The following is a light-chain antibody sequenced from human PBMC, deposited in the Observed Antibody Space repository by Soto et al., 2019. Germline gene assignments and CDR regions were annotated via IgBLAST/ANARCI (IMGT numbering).Light chain of an antibody. CDR3: SSFAGSNNVYV. CDR1: SSDVGGYNY. J-gene: IGLJ1*01. V-gene: IGLV2-8*01. CDR2: EVT. Sequence: QSALTQPPSASGSPGQSVTISCTGTSSDVGGYNYVSWYQQHPGKASKFMIYEVTKRPSGVPDRFSGSKSGSTASLTVSGLQAEDEADYYCSSFAGSNNVYVFGIGTKLTVL.